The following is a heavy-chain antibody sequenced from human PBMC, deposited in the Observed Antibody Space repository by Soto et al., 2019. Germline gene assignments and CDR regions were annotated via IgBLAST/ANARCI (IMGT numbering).Heavy chain of an antibody. CDR3: ARLRAAAGFYYYYYGMDV. D-gene: IGHD6-13*01. CDR2: INHSGST. J-gene: IGHJ6*02. Sequence: SESLSLTCAVYGGSFSGYYWSWIRQPPGKGLEWIGEINHSGSTNYNPSLKSRVTISVDTSKNQFSLKLSSVTAADTAVYYCARLRAAAGFYYYYYGMDVWGQGTTVTVSS. V-gene: IGHV4-34*01. CDR1: GGSFSGYY.